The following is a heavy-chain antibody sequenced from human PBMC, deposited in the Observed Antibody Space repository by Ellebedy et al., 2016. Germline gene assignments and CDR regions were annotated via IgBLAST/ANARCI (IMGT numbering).Heavy chain of an antibody. CDR3: ARDRDGYNYRWFDP. Sequence: SETLSLTXTVSGGSISDTYYYWDWIRQPPGKGLEWIGSIFYSGNTYYNPSLKSRVTILVDTSRNQFSLKLNSVTAADTAVYYCARDRDGYNYRWFDPWGQGTLVTVSS. J-gene: IGHJ5*02. V-gene: IGHV4-39*07. CDR2: IFYSGNT. D-gene: IGHD5-24*01. CDR1: GGSISDTYYY.